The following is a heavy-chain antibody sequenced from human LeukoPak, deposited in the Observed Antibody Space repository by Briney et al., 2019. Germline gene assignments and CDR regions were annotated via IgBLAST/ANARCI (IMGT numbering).Heavy chain of an antibody. CDR1: GGSISSYY. D-gene: IGHD3-10*01. CDR3: ARGPIGGSYDY. Sequence: PSETLSFTCTVSGGSISSYYWSWIRQPPGKGLEWIGYIYYSGSTNYNPSLKSRVTISVDTSKNQFSLKLSSVTAADTAVYYCARGPIGGSYDYWGQGTLVTVSS. V-gene: IGHV4-59*12. CDR2: IYYSGST. J-gene: IGHJ4*02.